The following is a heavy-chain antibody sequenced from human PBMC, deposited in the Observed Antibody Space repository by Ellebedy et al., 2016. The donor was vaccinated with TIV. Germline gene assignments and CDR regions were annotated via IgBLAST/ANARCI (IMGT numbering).Heavy chain of an antibody. D-gene: IGHD4-11*01. CDR3: ARIYSNYVPDY. Sequence: GGSLRLXXAASGFTFSSYSMNWVRQAPGKGLEWVSYISSSSSTIYYADSVKGRFTISRDNAKNSLYLQMNSLRAEDTAVYYCARIYSNYVPDYWGQGTLVTVSS. CDR2: ISSSSSTI. CDR1: GFTFSSYS. J-gene: IGHJ4*02. V-gene: IGHV3-48*01.